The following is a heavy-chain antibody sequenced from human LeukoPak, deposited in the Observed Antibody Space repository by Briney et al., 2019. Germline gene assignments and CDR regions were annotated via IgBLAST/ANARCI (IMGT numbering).Heavy chain of an antibody. CDR3: AKGTRIAVAGTQIIDY. V-gene: IGHV3-23*01. Sequence: GGSLRLSCAASGFXFSSYAISWVRQAPGKGLEWVSAISGSGGSTYYADSVKGRFTISRDNSKNTLYLQMNSLRAEDTAVYYCAKGTRIAVAGTQIIDYWGQGTLVTVSS. D-gene: IGHD6-19*01. CDR1: GFXFSSYA. CDR2: ISGSGGST. J-gene: IGHJ4*02.